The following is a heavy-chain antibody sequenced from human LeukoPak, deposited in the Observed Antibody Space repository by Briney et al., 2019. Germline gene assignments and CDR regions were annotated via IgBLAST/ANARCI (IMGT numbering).Heavy chain of an antibody. CDR1: AFTFSDYY. CDR2: ISGSGHTM. D-gene: IGHD2-15*01. Sequence: PRGSLRLSCGASAFTFSDYYMSWIRQAPGKGRERVSYISGSGHTMYSADSVKGRFTMSRDNAKNSLYLQMISLRAEDTAVYYCASGSGGSYYFDYWGQGTLVTFSS. J-gene: IGHJ4*02. CDR3: ASGSGGSYYFDY. V-gene: IGHV3-11*01.